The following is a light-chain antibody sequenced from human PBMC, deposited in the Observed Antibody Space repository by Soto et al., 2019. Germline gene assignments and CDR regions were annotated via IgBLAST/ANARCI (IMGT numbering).Light chain of an antibody. V-gene: IGKV1-5*01. CDR1: QSISSW. CDR2: DAS. J-gene: IGKJ1*01. CDR3: QHYNSYSEA. Sequence: DIQMTQSPSTLSASVADRVTITCRASQSISSWLAWYQQKPGKAPKLLIYDASSLESGVPSRFSGSGSGTDFTLTISSLQPDDFATYYCQHYNSYSEAFGQGTKVDIK.